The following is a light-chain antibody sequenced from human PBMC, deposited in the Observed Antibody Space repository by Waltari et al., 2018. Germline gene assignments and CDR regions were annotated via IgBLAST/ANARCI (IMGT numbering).Light chain of an antibody. CDR3: QQRNSYPFT. CDR1: QGISSY. J-gene: IGKJ3*01. Sequence: DIQLTQSPSSLSASVGDRVTITCRASQGISSYLAWYQQKPGKAPKLLIYKASSLQSGVPSRFSGSGSGTEFTLTISSLQPEDFAVYYWQQRNSYPFTFGPGTKLDIK. V-gene: IGKV1-9*01. CDR2: KAS.